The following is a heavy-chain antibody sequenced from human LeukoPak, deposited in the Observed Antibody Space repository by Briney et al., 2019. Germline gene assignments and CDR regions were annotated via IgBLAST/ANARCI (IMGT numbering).Heavy chain of an antibody. CDR3: ARDPIAVTYYYYGMDV. Sequence: GASVKVSCKASGYTFTSHYMHWVRQAPGQGLEWMGRIIPILGIANYARKFQGRVTITADKSTSTAYMELSSLRSEDTAVYYCARDPIAVTYYYYGMDVWGQGTTVTVSS. D-gene: IGHD6-19*01. CDR1: GYTFTSHY. V-gene: IGHV1-69*04. CDR2: IIPILGIA. J-gene: IGHJ6*02.